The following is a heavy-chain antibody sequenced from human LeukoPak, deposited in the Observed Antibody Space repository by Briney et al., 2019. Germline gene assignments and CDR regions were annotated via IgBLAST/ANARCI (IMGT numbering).Heavy chain of an antibody. CDR3: ARVRPRRYSGYDPAFDS. J-gene: IGHJ3*02. V-gene: IGHV4-59*01. D-gene: IGHD5-12*01. CDR2: IYYSGST. CDR1: GGSISSYY. Sequence: SETLSLTCTVSGGSISSYYWSWIRQPPGKGLEWIGYIYYSGSTNYNPSLKSRVTISVDTSKNQFSLKLSSVTAADTAGYYCARVRPRRYSGYDPAFDSWGQGTMVTDSS.